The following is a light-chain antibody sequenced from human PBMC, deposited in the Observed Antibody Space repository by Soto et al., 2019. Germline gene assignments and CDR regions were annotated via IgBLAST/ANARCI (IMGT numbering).Light chain of an antibody. Sequence: QSALTQPASVSGSPGQSITISCTGTSSDVGSYNLVSWYQQHPGKAPKLMIYEGSKRPSGVSNRFSGSKSGNTASLTISGLQAEDEADYYCCSYAGSSTSLYVFGTWTKVTVL. V-gene: IGLV2-23*01. J-gene: IGLJ1*01. CDR1: SSDVGSYNL. CDR2: EGS. CDR3: CSYAGSSTSLYV.